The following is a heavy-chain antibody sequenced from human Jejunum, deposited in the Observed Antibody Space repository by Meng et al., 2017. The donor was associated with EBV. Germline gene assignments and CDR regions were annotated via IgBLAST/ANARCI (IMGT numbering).Heavy chain of an antibody. CDR1: GFTFSSYA. CDR2: ISNSGVT. CDR3: AKRRAYFGAGSLQFDY. Sequence: DVQLLELGGGSVQPGCSQRLSCATSGFTFSSYAMNWDRHIPGKGLEWVSTISNSGVTYYADSVKGRFTISRDNSKNMLYLQMSSLRAEDTAIYYCAKRRAYFGAGSLQFDYWGHGTHGTVS. J-gene: IGHJ4*01. D-gene: IGHD3-10*01. V-gene: IGHV3-23*01.